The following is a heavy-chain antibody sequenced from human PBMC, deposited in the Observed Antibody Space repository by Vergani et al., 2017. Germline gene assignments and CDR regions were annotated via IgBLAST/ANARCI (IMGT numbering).Heavy chain of an antibody. CDR1: GGSITSSSYY. CDR2: IYHSGGA. CDR3: ASGAYYFDY. V-gene: IGHV4-39*01. Sequence: QLHLQESGPGLVKPSETLSLTCTVSGGSITSSSYYWGWIRQPPGKGLEWIGNIYHSGGAYYNPSLKGRVTISVDTSKNQFSLEVTSVTAADRAVYYCASGAYYFDYWGQGTLVTVSS. J-gene: IGHJ4*02.